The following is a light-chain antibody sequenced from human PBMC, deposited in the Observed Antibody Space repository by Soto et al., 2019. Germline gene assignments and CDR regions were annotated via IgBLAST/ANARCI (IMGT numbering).Light chain of an antibody. CDR1: QSISSY. CDR2: AAS. CDR3: PHSYSSSIS. J-gene: IGKJ5*01. Sequence: DIQMTQSPSSLSASVGDRVTITSRASQSISSYLNWYHQKPGKAPKLLIYAASNLQSGIPSRFIGSGSRTEFALTFSRLHPVEFATYYCPHSYSSSISFGQGTRLEIK. V-gene: IGKV1-39*01.